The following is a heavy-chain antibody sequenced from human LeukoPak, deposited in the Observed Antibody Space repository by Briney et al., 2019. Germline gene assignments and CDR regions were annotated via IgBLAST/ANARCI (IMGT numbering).Heavy chain of an antibody. CDR2: IYTSGST. Sequence: SETLSLTCTVSGGSISSGSYYWSWIRQPAGKGLEWIVRIYTSGSTNYNPSLKSRVTISVDTSKNQFSLKLSSVTAADTAVYYCASSFGVAWYYFDYWGQGTLVTVSS. D-gene: IGHD3-3*01. V-gene: IGHV4-61*02. J-gene: IGHJ4*02. CDR3: ASSFGVAWYYFDY. CDR1: GGSISSGSYY.